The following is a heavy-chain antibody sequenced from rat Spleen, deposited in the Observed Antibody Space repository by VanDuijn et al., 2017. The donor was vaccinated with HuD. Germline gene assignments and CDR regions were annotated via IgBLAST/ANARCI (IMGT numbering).Heavy chain of an antibody. J-gene: IGHJ2*01. V-gene: IGHV5-25*01. D-gene: IGHD1-2*01. CDR3: ARPDYSRFDY. CDR2: ISAGGYNT. CDR1: GFIFSNYY. Sequence: EVQLVESGGGLVQPGRSLKLSCAASGFIFSNYYMAWVRQAPTKGLEWVAFISAGGYNTHYRDSVKGRFTISRDNAKSTLYLQMDSLRSEDTATYYCARPDYSRFDYWGQGVMVTVSS.